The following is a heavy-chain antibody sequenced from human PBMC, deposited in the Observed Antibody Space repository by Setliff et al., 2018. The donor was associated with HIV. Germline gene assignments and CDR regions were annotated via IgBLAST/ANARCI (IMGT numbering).Heavy chain of an antibody. CDR3: ARIVRPSYYYYYYMDV. CDR1: GYTFTDYF. J-gene: IGHJ6*03. V-gene: IGHV1-2*02. D-gene: IGHD3-10*02. Sequence: VASVKVSCKASGYTFTDYFIHWVRQAPGQGLEWMGWINPSSGATNYAQKFQGRVTMTRDTSISTAYMEVSRLRSDDTAVYYCARIVRPSYYYYYYMDVWGKGTTVTVSS. CDR2: INPSSGAT.